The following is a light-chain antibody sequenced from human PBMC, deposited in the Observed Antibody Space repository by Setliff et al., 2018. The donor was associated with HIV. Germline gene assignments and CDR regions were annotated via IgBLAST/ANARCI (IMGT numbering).Light chain of an antibody. CDR2: QAT. Sequence: QSALTQPASVSGSPGQSITISCTGTSNDVGRYDLVSWYQQHPARAPKLIIDQATRRPSGVSNRFSGSKSGNTASLTISGLQAEDEADYYCCSNTGSNTYVFGSRTKVT. CDR3: CSNTGSNTYV. V-gene: IGLV2-23*01. CDR1: SNDVGRYDL. J-gene: IGLJ1*01.